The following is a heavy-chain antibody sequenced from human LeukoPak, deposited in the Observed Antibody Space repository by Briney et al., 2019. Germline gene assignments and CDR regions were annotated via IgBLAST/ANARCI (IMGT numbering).Heavy chain of an antibody. D-gene: IGHD3-10*01. CDR1: GFTSSDYY. J-gene: IGHJ5*02. CDR2: ISSSGSTI. V-gene: IGHV3-11*01. Sequence: GGSLRLSCAASGFTSSDYYMSWIRQAPGKGLEWVSYISSSGSTIYYADSVKGRFTISRDNAKNSLYLQMNSLRAEDTAVYYCARDGPSMVRGVVDPWGQGTLVTVSS. CDR3: ARDGPSMVRGVVDP.